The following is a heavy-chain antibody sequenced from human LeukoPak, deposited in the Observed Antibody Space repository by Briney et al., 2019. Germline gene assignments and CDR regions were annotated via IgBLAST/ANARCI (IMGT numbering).Heavy chain of an antibody. J-gene: IGHJ4*01. Sequence: GGSLRLSCATSGFNFDRYTIHWVRQAPGKGLEWVSLAGWAGGTTFYSDSVKGRFTISRDNSKNTLYLQMNSLRAEDTAVYYCARPVGITNRVMEDYWGHGTLVTVSS. CDR1: GFNFDRYT. CDR3: ARPVGITNRVMEDY. V-gene: IGHV3-43*01. D-gene: IGHD2-8*01. CDR2: AGWAGGTT.